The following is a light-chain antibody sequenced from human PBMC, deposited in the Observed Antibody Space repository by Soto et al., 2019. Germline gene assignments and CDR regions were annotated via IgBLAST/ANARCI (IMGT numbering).Light chain of an antibody. CDR1: SSDVGSYNL. V-gene: IGLV2-23*02. Sequence: QSVLTQPASVSGSHGQSIPITCTGTSSDVGSYNLVSWYQQHPGKAPKLMIYEVSKRPSGVSNRFSGSKSGNTASLTISGLQAEDEADYYCCSYAGSSTLVFGTGTKVTAL. J-gene: IGLJ1*01. CDR2: EVS. CDR3: CSYAGSSTLV.